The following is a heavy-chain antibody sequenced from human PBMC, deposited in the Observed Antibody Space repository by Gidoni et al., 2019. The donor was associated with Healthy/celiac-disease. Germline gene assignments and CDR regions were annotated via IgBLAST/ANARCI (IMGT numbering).Heavy chain of an antibody. Sequence: EVQLVESGGGLVQPGRSLRLSCAASGFTFDDYAMHWVRQAPGKGLEWVSGISWNSGSIGYADSVKGRFTISRDNAKNSLYLQMNSLRAEDTALYYCASLSGSYDYWGQGTLVTVSS. CDR2: ISWNSGSI. CDR1: GFTFDDYA. CDR3: ASLSGSYDY. J-gene: IGHJ4*02. D-gene: IGHD1-26*01. V-gene: IGHV3-9*01.